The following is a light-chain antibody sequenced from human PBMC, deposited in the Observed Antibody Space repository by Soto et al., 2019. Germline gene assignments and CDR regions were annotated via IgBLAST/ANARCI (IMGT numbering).Light chain of an antibody. V-gene: IGKV1-27*01. Sequence: DIQMTQSPSSLSASLGDRVSITCRANQGIANNLAWYQQKPGKVPKLLIYGASALHSGVPSRFSGSGSETEVTLIINGLQPEDVGTYYCQTYNTVPTWTFGQGTKVEIK. CDR2: GAS. J-gene: IGKJ1*01. CDR3: QTYNTVPTWT. CDR1: QGIANN.